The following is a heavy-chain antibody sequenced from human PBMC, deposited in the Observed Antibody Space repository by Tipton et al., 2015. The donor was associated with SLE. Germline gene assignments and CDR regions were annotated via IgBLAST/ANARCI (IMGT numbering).Heavy chain of an antibody. CDR1: GGSISSFH. Sequence: LSLSCTVSGGSISSFHWSWIRQPPGKGLEWIGYIYYSGSTTYNPSLKSRVTISVDTSKNQFSLKLSSVTAADTAFYYCARHAGLDYYFDYWGQGTLVTVSS. D-gene: IGHD3/OR15-3a*01. CDR3: ARHAGLDYYFDY. V-gene: IGHV4-59*08. J-gene: IGHJ4*02. CDR2: IYYSGST.